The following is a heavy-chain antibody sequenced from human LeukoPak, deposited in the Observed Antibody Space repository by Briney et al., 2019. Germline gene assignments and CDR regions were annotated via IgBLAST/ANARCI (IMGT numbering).Heavy chain of an antibody. CDR3: ARDNHYDILTGYLDY. V-gene: IGHV3-48*03. CDR1: GFTFSSYE. Sequence: GGSLRLSCAASGFTFSSYEMHWVRQAPGKGLEWVSYISSSDSTIYYADSVKGRFTISRDNAKNSLYLQMNSLRAEDTALYYCARDNHYDILTGYLDYWGQGTLVTVSS. J-gene: IGHJ4*02. CDR2: ISSSDSTI. D-gene: IGHD3-9*01.